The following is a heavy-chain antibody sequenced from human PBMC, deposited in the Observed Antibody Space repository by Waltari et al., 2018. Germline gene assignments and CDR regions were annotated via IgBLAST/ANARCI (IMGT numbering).Heavy chain of an antibody. V-gene: IGHV4-39*07. J-gene: IGHJ4*01. CDR1: GGSITTITYF. D-gene: IGHD2-21*01. CDR3: ARGLGAIY. CDR2: FSYNGNT. Sequence: QLQMQESGPGLVRPSETLSLTCAVSGGSITTITYFWGWIRQPPGKGLGWIASFSYNGNTYYHPSLKSRVTISGDTAKNQFSLLLSSVTAADTAVYYCARGLGAIYWGHGTLVTVSS.